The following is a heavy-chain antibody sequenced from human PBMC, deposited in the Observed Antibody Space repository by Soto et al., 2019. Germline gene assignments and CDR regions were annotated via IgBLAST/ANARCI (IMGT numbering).Heavy chain of an antibody. V-gene: IGHV3-23*01. D-gene: IGHD2-21*02. Sequence: EVRLLESGGGSVQPGGSLRLSCVGSGFTFGAYTMAWVRQAPGKGLEWVSGIKGNGDDTYYADSVKGRFTISRDISRNTLYLQMNSLRSDDIATYFCVKTGPVTARIRFDHWGQGALVTVSS. CDR1: GFTFGAYT. J-gene: IGHJ4*02. CDR2: IKGNGDDT. CDR3: VKTGPVTARIRFDH.